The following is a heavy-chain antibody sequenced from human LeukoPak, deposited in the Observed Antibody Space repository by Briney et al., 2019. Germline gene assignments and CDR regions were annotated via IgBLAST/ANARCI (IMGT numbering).Heavy chain of an antibody. D-gene: IGHD1-7*01. CDR1: GYSFTNYW. CDR3: ARPGNTGTDYFQF. V-gene: IGHV5-51*01. Sequence: GQSLKISCKGSGYSFTNYWIGWVRQMPGKGLEWVGSIYPGDSDTRYSPSFQGQVTISADKSITTAYLQWSSLKASDTAIYYCARPGNTGTDYFQFWGQGTLVTVSS. CDR2: IYPGDSDT. J-gene: IGHJ4*02.